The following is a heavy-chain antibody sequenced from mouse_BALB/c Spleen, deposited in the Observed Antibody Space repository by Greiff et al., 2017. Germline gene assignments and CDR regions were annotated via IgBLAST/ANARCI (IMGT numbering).Heavy chain of an antibody. CDR1: GYSITSDYA. Sequence: VQLKQSGPGLVKPSQSLSLTCTVTGYSITSDYAWNWIRQFPGNKLEWMGYISYSGSTSYNPSLKSRISITRDTSKNQFFLQLNSVTTEDTATYYCARGWMDYWGQGTSVTVSS. CDR2: ISYSGST. J-gene: IGHJ4*01. CDR3: ARGWMDY. V-gene: IGHV3-2*02.